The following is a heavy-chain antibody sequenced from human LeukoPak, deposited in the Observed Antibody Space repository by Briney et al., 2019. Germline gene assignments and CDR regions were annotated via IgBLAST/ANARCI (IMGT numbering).Heavy chain of an antibody. CDR1: GFTFSSYA. CDR2: ISSNGGST. V-gene: IGHV3-64*01. D-gene: IGHD6-13*01. Sequence: GGSLRLSCAASGFTFSSYAMHWARQAPGKGLEYVSAISSNGGSTYYANSVKGRFTISRDNAKNSLYLQMNSLRAEDTAVYYCARDTREWSGSILYSSSCHEYWGQGTLVTVSS. CDR3: ARDTREWSGSILYSSSCHEY. J-gene: IGHJ4*02.